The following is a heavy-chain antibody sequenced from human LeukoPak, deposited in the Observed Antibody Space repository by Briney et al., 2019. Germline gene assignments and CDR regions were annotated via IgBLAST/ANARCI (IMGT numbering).Heavy chain of an antibody. D-gene: IGHD5-24*01. CDR1: GFTFSSYW. CDR2: IKQDGSEK. V-gene: IGHV3-7*01. J-gene: IGHJ3*02. Sequence: GGSLRLSCAASGFTFSSYWMSWVRQAPGKGLEWVANIKQDGSEKYYVDSVKGRFTIFRDNAKNSLYLQMNSLRAEDTAVYYCARDWGYNYGVAFDIWGQGTMVTVSS. CDR3: ARDWGYNYGVAFDI.